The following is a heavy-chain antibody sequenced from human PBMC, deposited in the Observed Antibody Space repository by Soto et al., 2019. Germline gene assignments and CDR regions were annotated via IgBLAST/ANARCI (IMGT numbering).Heavy chain of an antibody. CDR2: IDPSDSYT. V-gene: IGHV5-10-1*01. CDR1: GYSFTSYW. CDR3: ARHVGVVPAAIDY. Sequence: PGESLKISCKGSGYSFTSYWISWVRQMPGKGLEWMGRIDPSDSYTNYSPSFQGHVTISADKSISTAYLQWSSLKASDTAMYYCARHVGVVPAAIDYWGQGTLVTVSS. J-gene: IGHJ4*02. D-gene: IGHD2-2*01.